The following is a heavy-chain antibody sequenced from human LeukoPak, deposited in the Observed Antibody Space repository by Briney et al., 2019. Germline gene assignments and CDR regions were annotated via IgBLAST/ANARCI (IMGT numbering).Heavy chain of an antibody. Sequence: ASVKVSCKASGYTFTGYYMHWVRQAPGQGLEWMGWINPNSGGTNYAQKFQGRVTMTRDTSISTAYMELSRLRSDDTAVYYCATAPPKHMVRGVIIGGYFDYWGQGTLVTVSS. CDR2: INPNSGGT. CDR3: ATAPPKHMVRGVIIGGYFDY. V-gene: IGHV1-2*02. J-gene: IGHJ4*02. D-gene: IGHD3-10*01. CDR1: GYTFTGYY.